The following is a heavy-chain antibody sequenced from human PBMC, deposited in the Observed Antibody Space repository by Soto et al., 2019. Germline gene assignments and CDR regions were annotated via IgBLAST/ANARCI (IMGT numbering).Heavy chain of an antibody. CDR3: ARGHYDSSGYYVYFY. Sequence: ASVKVSCKASGYTFTGYYMHWVRQAPGQGLEWMGWINPNSGGTNYAQKFQGRVTMTRDTSISTAYMELSRLRSDDTAVYYCARGHYDSSGYYVYFYWGQGTLVTVSS. V-gene: IGHV1-2*02. D-gene: IGHD3-22*01. CDR1: GYTFTGYY. J-gene: IGHJ4*02. CDR2: INPNSGGT.